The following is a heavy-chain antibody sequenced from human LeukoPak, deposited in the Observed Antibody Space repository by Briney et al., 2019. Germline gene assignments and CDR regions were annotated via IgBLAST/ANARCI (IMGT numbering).Heavy chain of an antibody. D-gene: IGHD2-8*01. CDR2: IGGGGVDR. Sequence: PGGSLRLSCVASGFTFSEFAMNWVRQVPGKGPEWVSHIGGGGVDREYEESVKGRFTVSRDNSRNSLYLQMNSLRGEDTAIYYCAKDSIERNGVYDAFDVWGQGTKVIVAS. CDR1: GFTFSEFA. V-gene: IGHV3-23*01. CDR3: AKDSIERNGVYDAFDV. J-gene: IGHJ3*01.